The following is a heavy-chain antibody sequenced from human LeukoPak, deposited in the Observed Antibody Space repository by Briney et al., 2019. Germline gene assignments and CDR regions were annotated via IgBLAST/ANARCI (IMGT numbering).Heavy chain of an antibody. D-gene: IGHD3-10*01. CDR2: IYYSGST. V-gene: IGHV4-59*01. J-gene: IGHJ4*02. CDR1: GGSISSYY. Sequence: KPSETLSLTCTVSGGSISSYYWSWIRQPPGKGLEWIWYIYYSGSTNYNPSLKSRVTISVDTSKNQFSLKLSSVTAADTAVYYCARDPGESSFDCWGQGTLVTVAS. CDR3: ARDPGESSFDC.